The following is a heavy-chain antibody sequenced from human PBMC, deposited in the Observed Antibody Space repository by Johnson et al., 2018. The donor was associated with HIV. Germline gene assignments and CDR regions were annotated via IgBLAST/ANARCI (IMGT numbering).Heavy chain of an antibody. CDR1: GFTYDDYA. D-gene: IGHD3-16*01. CDR2: ISWNSGSI. J-gene: IGHJ3*02. Sequence: VQLVESGGGLVQPGRSLRLSCAASGFTYDDYAMHWVRQAPGKGLEWVSGISWNSGSIGYADSVKGRFSISRDNGKNSLYLQMNSLRAEDAAVYYCAKPPSMGADAFDIWGQGTMVTVSS. V-gene: IGHV3-9*01. CDR3: AKPPSMGADAFDI.